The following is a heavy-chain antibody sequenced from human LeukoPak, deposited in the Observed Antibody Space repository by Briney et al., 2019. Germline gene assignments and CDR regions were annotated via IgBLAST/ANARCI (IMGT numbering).Heavy chain of an antibody. Sequence: SETLYLTCTVSGGSISSYYWSWIRQPPGKGLEYVGYIYFSATTKYSPSLDGRVTISVDTSRNQFSLNLRSVTAADTAVYYCVVREEYGNYVYWGQGTPIIVSS. J-gene: IGHJ4*02. CDR3: VVREEYGNYVY. V-gene: IGHV4-4*09. CDR2: IYFSATT. CDR1: GGSISSYY. D-gene: IGHD4-17*01.